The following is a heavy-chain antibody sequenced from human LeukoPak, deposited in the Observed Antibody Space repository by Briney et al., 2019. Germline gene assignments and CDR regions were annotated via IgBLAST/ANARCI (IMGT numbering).Heavy chain of an antibody. CDR2: ISWNSGSI. CDR1: GFTFDDYA. D-gene: IGHD2-15*01. Sequence: GGSLRLSCAASGFTFDDYAMHWVRQAPGKGLEWVSGISWNSGSIGYADSVKGRFTISRDNAKNSLYLQMNSLRAEDTALYYCAKDIDPLYCSGGSCYFAFDIWGQGTMVTVSS. J-gene: IGHJ3*02. CDR3: AKDIDPLYCSGGSCYFAFDI. V-gene: IGHV3-9*01.